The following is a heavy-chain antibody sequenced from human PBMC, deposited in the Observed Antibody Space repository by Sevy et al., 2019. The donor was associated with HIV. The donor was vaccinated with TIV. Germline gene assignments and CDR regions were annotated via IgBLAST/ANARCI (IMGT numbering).Heavy chain of an antibody. J-gene: IGHJ4*02. D-gene: IGHD4-4*01. CDR1: GFIFSSYE. CDR3: ARDLPPSATTVAHFDN. Sequence: GGSLRLSCAASGFIFSSYEMNWVRQAPGKGLEWISYISNSGSALYYSDAVKGRFTISRDNAKNSLYLQMNSLRAEDTAVYYCARDLPPSATTVAHFDNWGQGTLVTVSS. CDR2: ISNSGSAL. V-gene: IGHV3-48*03.